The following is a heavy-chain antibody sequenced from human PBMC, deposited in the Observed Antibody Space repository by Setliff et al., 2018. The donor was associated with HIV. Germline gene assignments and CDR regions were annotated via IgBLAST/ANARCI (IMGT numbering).Heavy chain of an antibody. CDR2: IHTSGST. D-gene: IGHD2-21*02. Sequence: PSETLSLTCTVSGGSISSGSYYWSWIRQPAGKGLEWIGHIHTSGSTKYNPSLKSRVTISVDASKNQISLKLTSVTAADTAIYFCAREGDGIDYWGQGILVTVSS. J-gene: IGHJ4*02. CDR3: AREGDGIDY. CDR1: GGSISSGSYY. V-gene: IGHV4-61*09.